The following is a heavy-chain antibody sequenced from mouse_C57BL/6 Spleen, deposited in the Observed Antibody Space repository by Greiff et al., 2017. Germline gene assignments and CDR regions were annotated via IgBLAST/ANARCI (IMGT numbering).Heavy chain of an antibody. CDR1: DSEVFPLAY. CDR2: ILPSIGST. CDR3: ARGDDYDVGYWYFDV. Sequence: QVQLKQSGSELRRPGSSVKLSCKDFDSEVFPLAYMRWVRQKPGHGFEWVGGILPSIGSTIDGEKFEDNATLDADTLSNTAYLELNSLTSEDSAIYYCARGDDYDVGYWYFDVWGTGTTVTVSS. J-gene: IGHJ1*03. D-gene: IGHD2-4*01. V-gene: IGHV15-2*01.